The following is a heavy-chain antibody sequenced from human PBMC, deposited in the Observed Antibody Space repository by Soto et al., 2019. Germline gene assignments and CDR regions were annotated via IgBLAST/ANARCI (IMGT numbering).Heavy chain of an antibody. CDR3: ARFFSPYYYGSGSYPHFDY. Sequence: GASVKVSCKASGYTFTGYYMHWVRQAPGQGLEWMGWINPNSGGTNYAQKFQGRVTMTRDTSISTAYMELSRLRSDDTAVYHCARFFSPYYYGSGSYPHFDYWGQGTLVTVSS. V-gene: IGHV1-2*02. CDR2: INPNSGGT. CDR1: GYTFTGYY. J-gene: IGHJ4*02. D-gene: IGHD3-10*01.